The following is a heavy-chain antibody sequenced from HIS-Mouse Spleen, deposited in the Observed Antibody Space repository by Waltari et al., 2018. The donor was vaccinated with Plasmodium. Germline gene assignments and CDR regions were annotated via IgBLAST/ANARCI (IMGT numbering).Heavy chain of an antibody. CDR2: INPNSGGR. CDR3: AREYLDGNGEVRGVYFDY. V-gene: IGHV1-2*02. CDR1: GYTFTGYY. Sequence: QVQLVQSGAEVKKPGASVKVSCKASGYTFTGYYMHWVRQAPGQGREWMVEINPNSGGRKQAQKCQGRVTRTRDTSISTAYMERSRLRSDDTAVYYCAREYLDGNGEVRGVYFDYWGQGTLVTVSS. D-gene: IGHD3-10*01. J-gene: IGHJ4*02.